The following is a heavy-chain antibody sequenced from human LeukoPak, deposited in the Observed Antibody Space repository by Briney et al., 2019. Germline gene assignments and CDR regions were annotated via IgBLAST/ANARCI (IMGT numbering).Heavy chain of an antibody. CDR3: ARIDRGYYYDAFDI. D-gene: IGHD3-22*01. V-gene: IGHV4-59*08. CDR1: GGSISSYY. CDR2: IYYSGST. J-gene: IGHJ3*02. Sequence: SETLSLTCTVSGGSISSYYWSWIRQPPGKGLEWIGYIYYSGSTNYNPSLKSRVTISVDTSKNQFSLKLSSVTAADTAVYYCARIDRGYYYDAFDIWGQGTMVTVSS.